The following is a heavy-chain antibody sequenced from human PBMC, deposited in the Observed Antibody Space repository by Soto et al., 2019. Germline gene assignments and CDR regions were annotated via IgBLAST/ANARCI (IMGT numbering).Heavy chain of an antibody. CDR3: ARDADYSNYYFDY. J-gene: IGHJ4*02. D-gene: IGHD4-4*01. CDR1: SGSISSYY. V-gene: IGHV4-59*01. CDR2: IYNSGST. Sequence: PAETLSLTSTVTSGSISSYYWSWIRKPTGKGLEWIGYIYNSGSTNYNPSLKSRVTISVDTSKNQFSLKLSSVTAADTAVYYCARDADYSNYYFDYWGQGTLVTVS.